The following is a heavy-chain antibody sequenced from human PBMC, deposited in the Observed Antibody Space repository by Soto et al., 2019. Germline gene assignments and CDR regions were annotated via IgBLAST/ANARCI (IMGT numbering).Heavy chain of an antibody. CDR2: IYYSGST. D-gene: IGHD5-18*01. CDR1: GRSISNYY. Sequence: QVQLQESGPGLVKPSETLSLTCIVSGRSISNYYWSWIRQPPGKGLEWIGYIYYSGSTNYNPSLTSRVTISVDTSKNQFSLKLSSVTAADTAVYYCARHRYSYGVYYFDYWGQGTLVTVSS. CDR3: ARHRYSYGVYYFDY. J-gene: IGHJ4*02. V-gene: IGHV4-59*08.